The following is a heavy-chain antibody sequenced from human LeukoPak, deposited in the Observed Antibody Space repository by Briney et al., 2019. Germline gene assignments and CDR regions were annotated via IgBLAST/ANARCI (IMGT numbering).Heavy chain of an antibody. CDR2: INHSGST. Sequence: SETLSLTCAVYGGSFSGYYWSWIRQPPGKGLEWIGEINHSGSTNYNPSLKSRVTISVDTSKNQFSLKLSSVTAADTAVHYCARVQWLVPGYWGQGTLVTVSS. V-gene: IGHV4-34*01. D-gene: IGHD6-19*01. J-gene: IGHJ4*02. CDR3: ARVQWLVPGY. CDR1: GGSFSGYY.